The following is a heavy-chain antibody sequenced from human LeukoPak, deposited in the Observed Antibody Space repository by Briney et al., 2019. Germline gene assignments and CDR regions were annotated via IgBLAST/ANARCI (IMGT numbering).Heavy chain of an antibody. D-gene: IGHD1-20*01. CDR3: ARSYPKTYNWNYPDY. CDR1: GGSISSSNW. J-gene: IGHJ4*02. CDR2: IYHSGST. V-gene: IGHV4-4*02. Sequence: SGTLSLTCAVSGGSISSSNWWSWVRQPPGKGLEWIGEIYHSGSTNYNPSLKSRVTISVDTSKNQFSLKLSSVTAADTAVYYCARSYPKTYNWNYPDYWGQGTLVTVSS.